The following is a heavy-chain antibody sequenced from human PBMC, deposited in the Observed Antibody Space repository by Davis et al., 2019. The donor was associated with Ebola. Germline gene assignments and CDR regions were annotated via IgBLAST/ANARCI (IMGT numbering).Heavy chain of an antibody. V-gene: IGHV1-2*06. D-gene: IGHD6-19*01. J-gene: IGHJ6*04. CDR2: INPNSGGT. CDR3: ARGGVGQWLVYYYYGMDV. CDR1: GYTFTSYA. Sequence: ASVKVSCKASGYTFTSYAMHWVRQAPGQGLEWMGRINPNSGGTNYAQKFQGRVTMTRDTSISTAYMELSRLRSDDTAVYYCARGGVGQWLVYYYYGMDVWGKGTTVTVSS.